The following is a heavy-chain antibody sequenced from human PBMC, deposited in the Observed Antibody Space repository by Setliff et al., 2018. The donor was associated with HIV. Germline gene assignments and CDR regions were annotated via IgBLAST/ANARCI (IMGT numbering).Heavy chain of an antibody. CDR3: ARDPAFRRYYDILTGYSPSWFDP. Sequence: GASVKVSCKASEYTFTNYYIHWVRQGPGQGLEWVGIMNPSGGSTTYAQKFQDRVTMTRDTSTSTGYMELRSLRSEDTAVYYCARDPAFRRYYDILTGYSPSWFDPWGQGTLVTVS. V-gene: IGHV1-46*01. D-gene: IGHD3-9*01. J-gene: IGHJ5*02. CDR1: EYTFTNYY. CDR2: MNPSGGST.